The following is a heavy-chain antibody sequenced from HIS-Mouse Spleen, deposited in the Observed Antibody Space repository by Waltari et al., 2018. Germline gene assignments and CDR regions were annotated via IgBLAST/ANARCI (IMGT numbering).Heavy chain of an antibody. V-gene: IGHV4-31*03. J-gene: IGHJ5*02. CDR1: GVSISSGGYY. CDR2: TYYSGST. D-gene: IGHD3-3*01. Sequence: QVQLQESGPGLVKPSQTLSLTCTFSGVSISSGGYYWRWIRTHPGQGLEWIGYTYYSGSTYYNPSLKSRVTISVDTSKNQFSLKLSSVTAADTAVYYCARSPYYDFWSGYSDNWFDPWGQGTLVTVSS. CDR3: ARSPYYDFWSGYSDNWFDP.